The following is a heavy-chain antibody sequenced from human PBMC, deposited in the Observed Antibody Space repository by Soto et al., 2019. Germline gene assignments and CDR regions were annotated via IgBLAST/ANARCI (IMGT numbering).Heavy chain of an antibody. V-gene: IGHV2-5*02. CDR1: GVSLTTSGVG. CDR2: IYWDDDK. J-gene: IGHJ4*02. CDR3: AHRQRTVVVGAPFDL. Sequence: QITLRESGPPLVQPTQTLTLTCTLSGVSLTTSGVGVGWIRQPPGKALEWLALIYWDDDKRFSPSLKSRLAITRDTSTNPVVMTMTDMAPVDTAIYYCAHRQRTVVVGAPFDLWGQGSQVTVSS. D-gene: IGHD2-15*01.